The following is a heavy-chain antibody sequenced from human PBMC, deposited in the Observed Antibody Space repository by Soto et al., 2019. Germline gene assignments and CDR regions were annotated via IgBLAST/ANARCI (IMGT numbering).Heavy chain of an antibody. CDR2: IYYSGST. J-gene: IGHJ4*02. D-gene: IGHD3-22*01. Sequence: QVQLQESGPGLVKPSQTLSLTCTVSGGSISSGGYYWSWIRQHPGKGLEWIGYIYYSGSTYYNPSLKSRLTIFVDTSKIKYSLKLSPVTVADTDVYDCSISHSDYDSSGHQTTLRDYWGQGTLVTVSS. CDR3: SISHSDYDSSGHQTTLRDY. CDR1: GGSISSGGYY. V-gene: IGHV4-31*03.